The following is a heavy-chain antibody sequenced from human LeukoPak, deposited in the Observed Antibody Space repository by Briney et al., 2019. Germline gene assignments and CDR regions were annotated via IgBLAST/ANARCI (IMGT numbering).Heavy chain of an antibody. CDR3: ESQRFGATDY. Sequence: GGSLRLSCAASGFTFSSYTMHWVRQAPGKGLEWVSSISGKSDYIYYADSVKGRFTVSRDNAKNSLFLQMNSLRAEDTAVYYCESQRFGATDYWGQGTLVTVSS. J-gene: IGHJ4*02. CDR2: ISGKSDYI. CDR1: GFTFSSYT. D-gene: IGHD3-3*01. V-gene: IGHV3-21*01.